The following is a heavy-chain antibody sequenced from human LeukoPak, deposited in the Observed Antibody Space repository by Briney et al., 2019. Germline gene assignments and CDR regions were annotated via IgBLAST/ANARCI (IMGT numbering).Heavy chain of an antibody. CDR2: IYTSGST. CDR1: GGSISSYY. D-gene: IGHD3-9*01. V-gene: IGHV4-4*07. CDR3: ARDSDDILTGYSLFDY. Sequence: SETLSLTCTVSGGSISSYYWSWIRQPAGKGLEWIGRIYTSGSTNYNPSLKSRVTISVDTSKNQFSLKLSSVTAADTAVYYCARDSDDILTGYSLFDYWGQGTLVTVSS. J-gene: IGHJ4*02.